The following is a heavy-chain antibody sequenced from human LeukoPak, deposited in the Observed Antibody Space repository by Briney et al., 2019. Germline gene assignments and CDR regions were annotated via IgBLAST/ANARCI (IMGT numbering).Heavy chain of an antibody. J-gene: IGHJ4*02. CDR3: ARGQGDYDFDY. V-gene: IGHV1-2*02. D-gene: IGHD4-17*01. CDR2: INPNSGGT. CDR1: GYTFTGYF. Sequence: ASVRVSCKASGYTFTGYFIQWVRQAPGQGLEWMGWINPNSGGTNYAQNFQGRVIMTRDTSITTAYMEVSSLRSDDTAVYCCARGQGDYDFDYWGQGTLVTVSS.